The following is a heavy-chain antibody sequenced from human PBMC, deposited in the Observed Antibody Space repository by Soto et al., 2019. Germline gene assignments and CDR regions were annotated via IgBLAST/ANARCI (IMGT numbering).Heavy chain of an antibody. CDR2: SRNEASKYYT. Sequence: EVRLVESGGGLVQPGGSLRLSCEASGFTLSVHHMDWVRQAPGMGLEWIGRSRNEASKYYTDYAASVNGRFTVSRDASGNSLYLQMNSLKVDDTAVYFCARGWGTIYGDIVVDYYAVDVWGQGTTVTVSS. D-gene: IGHD3-3*01. V-gene: IGHV3-72*01. CDR1: GFTLSVHH. CDR3: ARGWGTIYGDIVVDYYAVDV. J-gene: IGHJ6*02.